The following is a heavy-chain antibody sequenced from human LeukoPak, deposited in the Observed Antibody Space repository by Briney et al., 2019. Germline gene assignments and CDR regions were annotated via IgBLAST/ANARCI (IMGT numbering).Heavy chain of an antibody. J-gene: IGHJ6*02. CDR2: ISYDGSNK. CDR1: GFTFSSYA. Sequence: PGGSLRLSCAASGFTFSSYAMHWVRQAPGKGLEWVAVISYDGSNKYYADSMKGRFTISRDNSKNTLYLQMNSLRAEDTAVYYCARDKETPYYGMDVWGQGTTATVSS. CDR3: ARDKETPYYGMDV. V-gene: IGHV3-30-3*01.